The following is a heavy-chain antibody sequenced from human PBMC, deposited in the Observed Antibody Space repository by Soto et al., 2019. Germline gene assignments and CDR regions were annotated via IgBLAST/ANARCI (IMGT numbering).Heavy chain of an antibody. V-gene: IGHV4-59*01. CDR2: IFYGGHT. Sequence: SETLSLTCAVSGDFLTTYYWNWIRQSPGKGLEWIGYIFYGGHTNYNPSLRGRATISVDTSKNQFSLKLSSVTAADTAVYYCARSPQYSSGWNGGFDYWGQGTLVTVSS. CDR3: ARSPQYSSGWNGGFDY. CDR1: GDFLTTYY. J-gene: IGHJ4*02. D-gene: IGHD6-19*01.